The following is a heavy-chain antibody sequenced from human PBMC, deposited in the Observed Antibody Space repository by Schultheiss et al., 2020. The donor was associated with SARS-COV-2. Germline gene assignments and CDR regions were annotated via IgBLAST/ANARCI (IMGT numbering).Heavy chain of an antibody. V-gene: IGHV6-1*01. CDR2: TYYRSKWYN. D-gene: IGHD5-24*01. J-gene: IGHJ3*02. CDR1: GDSVLSNSAA. Sequence: SETLSLTCAISGDSVLSNSAAWNWIRQSPSRGLEWLGRTYYRSKWYNDYAVSVKSRITINPDTSKNQFSLQLNSVTPEDTAVYYCAKDLRRWLQLQARDAFDIWGQGTMVTVSS. CDR3: AKDLRRWLQLQARDAFDI.